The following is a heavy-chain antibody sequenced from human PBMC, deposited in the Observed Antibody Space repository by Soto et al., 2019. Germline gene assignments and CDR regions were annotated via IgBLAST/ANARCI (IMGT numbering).Heavy chain of an antibody. V-gene: IGHV1-18*01. CDR1: GYTFSSFG. Sequence: ASVKVSCKASGYTFSSFGISWVRQAPGQGPEWVGWINPYNGHIDSAQKLQGRVTMTTDTSTSTAYMELRSLRSDDTAVYYCARHNSQWPNWFDPWGQGTLVTVSS. D-gene: IGHD2-21*01. J-gene: IGHJ5*02. CDR3: ARHNSQWPNWFDP. CDR2: INPYNGHI.